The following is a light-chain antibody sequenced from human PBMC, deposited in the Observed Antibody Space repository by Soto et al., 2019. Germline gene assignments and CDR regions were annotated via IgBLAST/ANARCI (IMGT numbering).Light chain of an antibody. CDR3: SSYRATNTYV. CDR2: EVT. CDR1: SSDVGDYNY. J-gene: IGLJ1*01. V-gene: IGLV2-14*01. Sequence: QSVLTQPRSVSGSPGQSVTISCTGTSSDVGDYNYVSWYQQHPGKAPKLMIYEVTNRPSGVSNRFSGSKSGNTASLTISGLQAEDEADYYCSSYRATNTYVFGTGTKVTVL.